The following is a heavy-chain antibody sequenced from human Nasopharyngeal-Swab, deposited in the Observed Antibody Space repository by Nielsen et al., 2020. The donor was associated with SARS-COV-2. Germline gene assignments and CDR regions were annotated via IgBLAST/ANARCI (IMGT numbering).Heavy chain of an antibody. V-gene: IGHV3-21*01. Sequence: GESLKISCAASGFTFSSYNMNWVRQAPGKGLEWVSSISYGSNYIYYADTLKGRFTISRDNAKNSLYLHMVSLRVEDTAVYYCARGMWFRELSTTFYYYGMDVWGQGTTVTVSS. CDR1: GFTFSSYN. CDR3: ARGMWFRELSTTFYYYGMDV. CDR2: ISYGSNYI. J-gene: IGHJ6*02. D-gene: IGHD3-10*01.